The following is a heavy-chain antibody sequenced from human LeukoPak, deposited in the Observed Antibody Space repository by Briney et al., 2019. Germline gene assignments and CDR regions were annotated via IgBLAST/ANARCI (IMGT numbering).Heavy chain of an antibody. CDR1: GFTFSSYN. CDR2: ITSGSSYI. CDR3: AREDIAAAGDY. Sequence: GGSLRLSCAASGFTFSSYNMNWVRQAPGQGLEWVSSITSGSSYIYYADSVKGRFTISRDNSKNTLYLQMNSLRAEDTAVYYCAREDIAAAGDYWGQGTLVTVSS. J-gene: IGHJ4*02. V-gene: IGHV3-21*01. D-gene: IGHD6-13*01.